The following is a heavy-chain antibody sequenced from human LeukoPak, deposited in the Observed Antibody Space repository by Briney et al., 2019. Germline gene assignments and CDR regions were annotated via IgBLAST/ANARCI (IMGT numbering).Heavy chain of an antibody. CDR2: INPNSGVT. Sequence: ASVKVSCKASGYTFSDYYIHWVRQAPGQGLEWMGRINPNSGVTNYAKNFQGRVTITRDTSISTASMELSSLRPDDTAVYYCARQSEPKGDYWGQGTLVTVSS. V-gene: IGHV1-2*06. CDR3: ARQSEPKGDY. J-gene: IGHJ4*02. CDR1: GYTFSDYY.